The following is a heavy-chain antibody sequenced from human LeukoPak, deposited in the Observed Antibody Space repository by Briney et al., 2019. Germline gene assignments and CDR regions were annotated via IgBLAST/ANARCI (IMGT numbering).Heavy chain of an antibody. CDR1: GFTFGNYW. J-gene: IGHJ3*02. CDR3: ARGGGSGWYGSAFDI. V-gene: IGHV3-7*01. D-gene: IGHD6-19*01. CDR2: VKGDGREK. Sequence: GGSLRLSCAASGFTFGNYWMSWVRQAPGKGLEWVANVKGDGREKYYVDSVKGRFTISRGNPKNSLYLQMNTVRVDDTAVYYCARGGGSGWYGSAFDIWGQGTTVSVSS.